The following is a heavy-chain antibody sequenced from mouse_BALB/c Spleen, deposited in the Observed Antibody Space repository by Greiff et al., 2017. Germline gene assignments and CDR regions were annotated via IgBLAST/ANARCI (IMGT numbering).Heavy chain of an antibody. CDR1: GYSFTGYN. V-gene: IGHV1-39*01. CDR3: ARGPFYGSSYEGDAMDY. J-gene: IGHJ4*01. Sequence: VQLQQSGPELEKPGASVKISCKASGYSFTGYNMNWVKQSNGKSLEWIGNIDPYYGGTSYNQKFKGKATLTVDKSSSTAYMQLKSLTSEDSAVYYCARGPFYGSSYEGDAMDYWGQGTSVTVSS. CDR2: IDPYYGGT. D-gene: IGHD1-1*01.